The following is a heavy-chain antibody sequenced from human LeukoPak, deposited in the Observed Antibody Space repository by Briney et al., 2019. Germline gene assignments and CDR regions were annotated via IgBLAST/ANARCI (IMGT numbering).Heavy chain of an antibody. CDR1: GFTVSSNY. CDR3: ARVVLRNYAPDAFDI. J-gene: IGHJ3*02. V-gene: IGHV3-53*01. Sequence: GGSLRLSCAASGFTVSSNYMSWVRQAPGKGLEWVSVIYSGGSTYYADSVKGRFTISRDNSKNTLYLQMNSLRAEDTAVYYCARVVLRNYAPDAFDIWGQGTMVTVSS. CDR2: IYSGGST. D-gene: IGHD4-11*01.